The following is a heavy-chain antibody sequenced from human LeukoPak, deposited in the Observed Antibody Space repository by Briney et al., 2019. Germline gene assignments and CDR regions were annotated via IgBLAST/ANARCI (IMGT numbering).Heavy chain of an antibody. V-gene: IGHV4-34*01. CDR3: ARGPSYTYYYDRSGYYLNY. J-gene: IGHJ4*02. Sequence: PSETLSLTCAVYGGSFSGYYWSWIRQPPGKGLEWIGEINHSGSTNYNPSIKSRVTISVDTSKNQFSLKLSSVTAADTAVYYCARGPSYTYYYDRSGYYLNYWGQGTLVTVSS. CDR1: GGSFSGYY. D-gene: IGHD3-22*01. CDR2: INHSGST.